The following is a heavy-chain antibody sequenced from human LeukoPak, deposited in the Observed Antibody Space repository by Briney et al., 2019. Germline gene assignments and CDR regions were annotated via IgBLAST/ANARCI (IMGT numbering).Heavy chain of an antibody. CDR3: ARDMFDSGAGASRGGWWN. CDR1: EGSLSNSNW. J-gene: IGHJ4*02. D-gene: IGHD3-10*02. CDR2: FFPSGRP. V-gene: IGHV4-4*02. Sequence: SGTLSLTRAVSEGSLSNSNWWGWVGKPPGKGLEWFGEFFPSGRPTSTPPPRSRVTISVDKSKNQFSLKLSSVTAADTAVYYCARDMFDSGAGASRGGWWNWGQGTLVTVSS.